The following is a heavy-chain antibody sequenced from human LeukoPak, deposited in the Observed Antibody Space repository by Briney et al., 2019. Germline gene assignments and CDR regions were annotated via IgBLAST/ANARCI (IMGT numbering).Heavy chain of an antibody. CDR2: ISGSSNYI. J-gene: IGHJ4*02. Sequence: GGSLRLSCSASGFTFSSYAMHWVRQAPGKGLEWVSSISGSSNYIYYADSVKGRFTISRDNAKNSLFLQMNSLRAEDTAVYYCANIVGATNFDYWGQGTLVTVSS. V-gene: IGHV3-21*01. CDR1: GFTFSSYA. D-gene: IGHD1-26*01. CDR3: ANIVGATNFDY.